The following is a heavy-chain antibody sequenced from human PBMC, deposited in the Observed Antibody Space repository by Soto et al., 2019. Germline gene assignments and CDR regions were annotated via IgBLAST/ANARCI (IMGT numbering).Heavy chain of an antibody. CDR1: GYTLTELS. CDR2: FDPEDGET. Sequence: ASVKVSCKVSGYTLTELSMHWVRQAPGKGLEWMGGFDPEDGETNYAQKFQGRVTITEDESTDTAYMELSSLRSEDTAVYYCARGGRYDILTGYYHYWGQGTLVTVSS. CDR3: ARGGRYDILTGYYHY. V-gene: IGHV1-24*01. D-gene: IGHD3-9*01. J-gene: IGHJ4*02.